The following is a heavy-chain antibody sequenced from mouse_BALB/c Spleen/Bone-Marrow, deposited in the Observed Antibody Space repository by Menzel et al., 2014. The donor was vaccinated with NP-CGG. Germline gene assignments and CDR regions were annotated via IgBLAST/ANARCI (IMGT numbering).Heavy chain of an antibody. V-gene: IGHV5-17*02. CDR3: ARFGNYVTY. CDR2: ISSGSNTI. D-gene: IGHD2-1*01. J-gene: IGHJ3*01. CDR1: GFAFSSFG. Sequence: EVKLVDSGGGVVQPGGSRKLSCAASGFAFSSFGMHWVRQAPEKGLEWVAYISSGSNTIYYADTVKGRFTISRDNPKNTLFLQMTSLRSEDTAMYYCARFGNYVTYWGQGTLVTVSA.